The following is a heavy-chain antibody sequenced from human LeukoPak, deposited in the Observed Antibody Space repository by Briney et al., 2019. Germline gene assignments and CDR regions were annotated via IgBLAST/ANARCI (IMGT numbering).Heavy chain of an antibody. J-gene: IGHJ4*02. Sequence: GGSLRLPCAASGFTVSSNYMSWVRQAPGKGLEWVSVIYRGGSTYYADFVKGPFTISKDNSKSTLYLQMNSLRAEDTAVYYCARGREDYYDSSGYYVLFDYWGQGTLVTVSS. D-gene: IGHD3-22*01. CDR2: IYRGGST. CDR1: GFTVSSNY. CDR3: ARGREDYYDSSGYYVLFDY. V-gene: IGHV3-53*01.